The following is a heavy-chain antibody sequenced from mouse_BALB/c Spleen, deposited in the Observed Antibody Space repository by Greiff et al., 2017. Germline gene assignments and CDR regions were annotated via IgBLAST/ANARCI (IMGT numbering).Heavy chain of an antibody. Sequence: VQLKESGPELVKPGASVKISCKASGYTFTDYNMHWVKQSHGKSLEWIGYIYPYNGGTGYNQKFKGKATLTVDTSSSTAYVDLSSLTSEDSAVYYCAREVRRHYYAMDYWGQGTSVTVSS. J-gene: IGHJ4*01. CDR2: IYPYNGGT. CDR1: GYTFTDYN. D-gene: IGHD2-14*01. CDR3: AREVRRHYYAMDY. V-gene: IGHV1S29*02.